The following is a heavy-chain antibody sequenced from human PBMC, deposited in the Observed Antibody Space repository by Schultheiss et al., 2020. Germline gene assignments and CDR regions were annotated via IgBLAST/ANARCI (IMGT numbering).Heavy chain of an antibody. J-gene: IGHJ6*02. D-gene: IGHD1-14*01. CDR3: ASPTGYYYYGMDV. Sequence: AETLSLTCAVYGGSFSGYYWSWIRQPPGKGLEWIGEINHSGSTNYNPSLKSRVTISVDTSTNQFSLKLSSVTAADTAVYYCASPTGYYYYGMDVWGQGTTVTVSS. CDR2: INHSGST. V-gene: IGHV4-34*01. CDR1: GGSFSGYY.